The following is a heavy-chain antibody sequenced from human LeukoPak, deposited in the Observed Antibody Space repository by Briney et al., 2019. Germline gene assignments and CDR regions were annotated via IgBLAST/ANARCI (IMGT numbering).Heavy chain of an antibody. V-gene: IGHV4-38-2*02. CDR3: AKMIPPI. CDR1: GYSISSGYY. Sequence: AETLSLTCTVSGYSISSGYYWGWIRQPPGKGLEWIGSIYHSGSTNYNPSLKSRVTISVDTSKNQFSLKLSSVTAADTAVYYCAKMIPPIWGQGTMVTVSS. CDR2: IYHSGST. J-gene: IGHJ3*02. D-gene: IGHD3-16*01.